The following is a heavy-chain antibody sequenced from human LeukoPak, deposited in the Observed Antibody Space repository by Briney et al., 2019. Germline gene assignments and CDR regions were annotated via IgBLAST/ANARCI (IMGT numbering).Heavy chain of an antibody. V-gene: IGHV1-69*13. J-gene: IGHJ4*02. CDR3: ARKTTIFGVVITDY. CDR1: GGTFSSYA. Sequence: SVKVSCKASGGTFSSYAISWVRQAPGQGLEWMGGIIPIFGTANYAQKFQGRVTITADESTSTAYMELSSLSSEDTAVYYCARKTTIFGVVITDYWGQGTLVTVSS. CDR2: IIPIFGTA. D-gene: IGHD3-3*01.